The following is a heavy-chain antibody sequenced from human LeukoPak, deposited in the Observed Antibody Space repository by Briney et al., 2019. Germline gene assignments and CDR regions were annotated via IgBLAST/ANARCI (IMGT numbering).Heavy chain of an antibody. Sequence: ASVTVSCKASGYSFTSYGITWVRQAPGQGLEWMGWISAYNGNTNYAQRLQGRVTMTTDTSTSTAHMELRSLTSDDTAVYYCARVPSGGPFDYWGQGTLVTVSS. D-gene: IGHD2-15*01. CDR2: ISAYNGNT. V-gene: IGHV1-18*01. CDR3: ARVPSGGPFDY. J-gene: IGHJ4*02. CDR1: GYSFTSYG.